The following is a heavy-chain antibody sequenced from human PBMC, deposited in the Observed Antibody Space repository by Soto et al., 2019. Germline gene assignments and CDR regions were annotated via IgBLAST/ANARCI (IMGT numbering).Heavy chain of an antibody. Sequence: ASVKVSCKASGYTFTSYGISWMRQAPGQGLEWMGWISAYNGNTNYAQKLQGRVTMTTDTSTSTAYMELRSLRSDDTAVYYCARVRLNYDILTGYLTNWFDPWGQGTLVTVSS. CDR1: GYTFTSYG. CDR2: ISAYNGNT. V-gene: IGHV1-18*04. D-gene: IGHD3-9*01. CDR3: ARVRLNYDILTGYLTNWFDP. J-gene: IGHJ5*02.